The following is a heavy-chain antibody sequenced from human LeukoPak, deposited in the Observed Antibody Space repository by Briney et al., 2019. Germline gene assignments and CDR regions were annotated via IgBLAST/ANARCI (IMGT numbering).Heavy chain of an antibody. CDR2: ISYDGRNK. Sequence: GRSLRLSCAASGFTFSRYGMHWVRQASGKGLEWVAAISYDGRNKEYADSVKGRFTISRDNSKNTLYLQMNSLRAEDTAVYYCAKDREKWGNYYYYGMDVWGQGTTVTVSS. V-gene: IGHV3-30*18. J-gene: IGHJ6*02. CDR3: AKDREKWGNYYYYGMDV. D-gene: IGHD1-26*01. CDR1: GFTFSRYG.